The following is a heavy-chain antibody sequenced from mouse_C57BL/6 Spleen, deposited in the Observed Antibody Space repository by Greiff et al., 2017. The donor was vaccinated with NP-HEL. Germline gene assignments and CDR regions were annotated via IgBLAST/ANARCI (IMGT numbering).Heavy chain of an antibody. CDR1: GFTFTDYY. CDR3: ARYEDGRGYFDY. CDR2: IRNKANGYTT. J-gene: IGHJ2*01. Sequence: EVMLVESGGGLVQPGGSLSLSCAASGFTFTDYYMSWVRQPPGKALEWLGFIRNKANGYTTEYSASVKGRFTISRDNSQSILYLQMNALRAEDSATYDCARYEDGRGYFDYWGQGTTLTVSS. V-gene: IGHV7-3*01. D-gene: IGHD2-3*01.